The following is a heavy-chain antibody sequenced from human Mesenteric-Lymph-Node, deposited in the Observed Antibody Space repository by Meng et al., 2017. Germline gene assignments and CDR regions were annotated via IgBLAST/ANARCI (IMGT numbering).Heavy chain of an antibody. D-gene: IGHD5-24*01. CDR1: GFTFSAYG. Sequence: GGSLRLSCAASGFTFSAYGMSWVRQAPGKGLVWVANIKQDGSEKYYVVSVKGRFTISRDNANNSLYLQMNSLRAEDTALYYCARGRGLEYWGQGTLVTVSS. CDR2: IKQDGSEK. V-gene: IGHV3-7*01. CDR3: ARGRGLEY. J-gene: IGHJ4*02.